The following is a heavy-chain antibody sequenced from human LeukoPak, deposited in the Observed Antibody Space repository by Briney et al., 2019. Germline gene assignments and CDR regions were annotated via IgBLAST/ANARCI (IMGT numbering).Heavy chain of an antibody. D-gene: IGHD2-15*01. Sequence: GGSLRLSCAASGFTFSSYGMHWVRQAPGKGLEWVAVIWYDGSNKYYADSVKGRFTISRDNSKNTLYLQMNSLRAEDTAVYYCAGSQPVVAATLDYWGQGTLVTVSS. CDR1: GFTFSSYG. CDR2: IWYDGSNK. J-gene: IGHJ4*02. CDR3: AGSQPVVAATLDY. V-gene: IGHV3-33*01.